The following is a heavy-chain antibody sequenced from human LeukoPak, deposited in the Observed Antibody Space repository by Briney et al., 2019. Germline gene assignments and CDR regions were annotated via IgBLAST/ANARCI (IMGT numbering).Heavy chain of an antibody. CDR2: ISSSSSYI. Sequence: GGSLRLSCAASGFTFSSYSMNWVRQAPGKGLEWVSSISSSSSYIYYADSVKGRFSISRDNTRNSLFLQMNGLRAEDTAVYFCVRDGYNQNRFDFWGQGTLITVSS. V-gene: IGHV3-21*04. D-gene: IGHD1-14*01. J-gene: IGHJ4*02. CDR3: VRDGYNQNRFDF. CDR1: GFTFSSYS.